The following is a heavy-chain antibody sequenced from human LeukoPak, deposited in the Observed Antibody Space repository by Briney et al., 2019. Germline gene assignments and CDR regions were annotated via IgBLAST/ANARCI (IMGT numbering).Heavy chain of an antibody. CDR3: ATFWGSSGYYYDY. D-gene: IGHD3-22*01. V-gene: IGHV4-39*01. CDR1: GGSISSSSYY. Sequence: PWETLSLTCTVSGGSISSSSYYWGWIRQPPGKGLEWIGSIYYSGSTYYNPSLKSRVTISVDTSKNQFSLKLSSVTAADTAVYYCATFWGSSGYYYDYWGQGTLVTVSS. J-gene: IGHJ4*02. CDR2: IYYSGST.